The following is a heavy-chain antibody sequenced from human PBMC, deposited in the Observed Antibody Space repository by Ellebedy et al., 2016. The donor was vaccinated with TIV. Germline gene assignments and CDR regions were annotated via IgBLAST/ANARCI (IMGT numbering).Heavy chain of an antibody. CDR3: ARTGDSSGYSHFDF. D-gene: IGHD3-22*01. CDR1: GFTFSSYA. J-gene: IGHJ4*02. Sequence: GESLKISCAASGFTFSSYAMHWVRQDPGKGLEWVAVISYEGSNKYYADSVKGRFTISRDNSENTLYLQMNSLRAEDTAVYYCARTGDSSGYSHFDFWGQGTLVTVSS. V-gene: IGHV3-30-3*01. CDR2: ISYEGSNK.